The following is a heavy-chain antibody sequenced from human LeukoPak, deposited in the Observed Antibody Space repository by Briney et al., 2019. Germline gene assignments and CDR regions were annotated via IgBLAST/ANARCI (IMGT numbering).Heavy chain of an antibody. J-gene: IGHJ4*02. Sequence: GGSLRLSCAASGFTFSSYAMSWVRQAPGKGLEWVSAISGSGGSTYYADSVKGRFTISRDNAKNSLYLQMNSLRAEDTAVYYCARDSTIYGSGSYYMNYWGQGTLVTVSS. V-gene: IGHV3-23*01. CDR2: ISGSGGST. D-gene: IGHD3-10*01. CDR3: ARDSTIYGSGSYYMNY. CDR1: GFTFSSYA.